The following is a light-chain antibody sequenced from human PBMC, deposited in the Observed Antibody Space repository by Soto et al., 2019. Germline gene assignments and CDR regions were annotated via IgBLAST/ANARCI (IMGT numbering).Light chain of an antibody. CDR1: QSVLYSSNNKNY. V-gene: IGKV4-1*01. CDR2: WAS. Sequence: DIVMTQSPDALAVSLGERATINCKSSQSVLYSSNNKNYLAWYQQKPGQPPKLLIYWASTRESGVPDRFSGSGSGTDFTLTISSLQADDVAVYYCQQYYSTPYTFGQGTKREIK. CDR3: QQYYSTPYT. J-gene: IGKJ2*01.